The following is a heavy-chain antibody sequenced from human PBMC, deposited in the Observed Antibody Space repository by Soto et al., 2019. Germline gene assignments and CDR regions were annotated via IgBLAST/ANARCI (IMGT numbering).Heavy chain of an antibody. D-gene: IGHD1-7*01. V-gene: IGHV3-74*01. Sequence: GGSLRLSCAASGFTFSSYFMYWVRQAPGKGLVWVSRINRDGISTAYADPVKGRFTITRDNGKNTLYLQMNSLRVEDTAVYYCVSYNWNYPLIWGQGTMVTVSS. CDR1: GFTFSSYF. J-gene: IGHJ3*02. CDR3: VSYNWNYPLI. CDR2: INRDGIST.